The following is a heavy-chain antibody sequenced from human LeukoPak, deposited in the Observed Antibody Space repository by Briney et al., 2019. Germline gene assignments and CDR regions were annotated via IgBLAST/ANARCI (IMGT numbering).Heavy chain of an antibody. D-gene: IGHD5-18*01. CDR1: GFTFDDYA. J-gene: IGHJ4*02. Sequence: PGGSLRLSCADSGFTFDDYAMHWVRQAPGKGLEWVSLISGDGGSTYYADSVKGRFTISRDNSKNPLYLQMNSLRTEDTALYYCAKDIGYSYGLDYWGQGTLVTVSS. V-gene: IGHV3-43*02. CDR2: ISGDGGST. CDR3: AKDIGYSYGLDY.